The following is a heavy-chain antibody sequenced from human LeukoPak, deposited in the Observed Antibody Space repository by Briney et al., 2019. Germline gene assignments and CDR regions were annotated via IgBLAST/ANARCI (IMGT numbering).Heavy chain of an antibody. J-gene: IGHJ3*02. Sequence: GGSLRLSCAASGFTFSDYYRSWIRQAPGKGLEWVAYISYSSQTIYYADTVKGRFTISRDNAKNSLYLQMKSLSAEDTAVYYCARDLNDDHPEDCFDIWGQGTMVTVSS. V-gene: IGHV3-11*04. CDR3: ARDLNDDHPEDCFDI. CDR2: ISYSSQTI. D-gene: IGHD1-1*01. CDR1: GFTFSDYY.